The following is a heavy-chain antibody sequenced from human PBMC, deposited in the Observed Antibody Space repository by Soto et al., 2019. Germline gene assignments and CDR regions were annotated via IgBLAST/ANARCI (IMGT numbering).Heavy chain of an antibody. CDR2: FDPEDAET. CDR1: GYSLTGTS. V-gene: IGHV1-24*01. Sequence: QVHLVQSGAEVKTPGASVKVSCKVSGYSLTGTSMHWVRQSPGKGLEWMGGFDPEDAETFYAQKFQGRVTMTEDSSTDKAYMELTNLTSADTAIYFCTSLNPYFDFWGQGTPVTVSS. J-gene: IGHJ4*02. CDR3: TSLNPYFDF.